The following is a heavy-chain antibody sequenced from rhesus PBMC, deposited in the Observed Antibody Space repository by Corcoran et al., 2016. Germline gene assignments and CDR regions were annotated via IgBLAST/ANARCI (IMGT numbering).Heavy chain of an antibody. CDR1: GFTFSSYG. V-gene: IGHV3S5*01. CDR2: INSGGGST. CDR3: AKEFSSWPKNYYCDY. D-gene: IGHD6-13*01. Sequence: EVQLVETGGGLVQPGGSLKLSCAVSGFTFSSYGMSWVRQAPGKGLEWVSVINSGGGSTDYADSVKGRFTISRDNSKNTFSLQMNSLRAEDTAVYYCAKEFSSWPKNYYCDYWGQGVLVTVSS. J-gene: IGHJ4*01.